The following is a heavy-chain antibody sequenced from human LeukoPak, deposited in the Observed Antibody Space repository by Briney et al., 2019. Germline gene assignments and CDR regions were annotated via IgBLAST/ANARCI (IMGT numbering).Heavy chain of an antibody. D-gene: IGHD2-15*01. Sequence: GRSLRLSCAASGFTFSSYGMHWVRQAPGKGLEWVAVISYDGSNKYYADSVKGRFTISRDNSKNTLYLQMNSLRAEDTAVYYCAKVWGYCSGGSCYEEDYWGQGTLSPSPQ. J-gene: IGHJ4*02. CDR1: GFTFSSYG. CDR2: ISYDGSNK. CDR3: AKVWGYCSGGSCYEEDY. V-gene: IGHV3-30*18.